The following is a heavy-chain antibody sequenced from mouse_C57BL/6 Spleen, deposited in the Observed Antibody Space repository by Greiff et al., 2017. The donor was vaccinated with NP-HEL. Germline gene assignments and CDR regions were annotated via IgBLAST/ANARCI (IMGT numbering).Heavy chain of an antibody. V-gene: IGHV1-80*01. CDR1: GYAFSSYW. D-gene: IGHD2-4*01. Sequence: VQLQESGAELVKPGASVKISCKASGYAFSSYWMNWVKQRPGKGLEWIGQIYPGDGDTNYNGKFKGKATLTADKSSSTAYMQLSSLTSEDSAVYFCAIYYDYLYYAMDYWGQGTSVTVSS. CDR2: IYPGDGDT. CDR3: AIYYDYLYYAMDY. J-gene: IGHJ4*01.